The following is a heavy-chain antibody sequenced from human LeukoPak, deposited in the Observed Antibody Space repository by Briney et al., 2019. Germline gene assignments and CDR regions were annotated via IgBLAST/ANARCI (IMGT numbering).Heavy chain of an antibody. D-gene: IGHD3-10*01. CDR2: IYTSGST. Sequence: SETLSLPCTVSGGSISSYYWSWIRQPAGKGLEWIGRIYTSGSTNYNPSLKSRVTMSVDTSKNQFSLKLSSVTAADTAVYYCARDTANVRGATRHMDVWGKGTTVTISS. CDR1: GGSISSYY. J-gene: IGHJ6*03. V-gene: IGHV4-4*07. CDR3: ARDTANVRGATRHMDV.